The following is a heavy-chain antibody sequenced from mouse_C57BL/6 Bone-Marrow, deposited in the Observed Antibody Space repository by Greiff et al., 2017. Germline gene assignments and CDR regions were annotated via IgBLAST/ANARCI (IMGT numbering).Heavy chain of an antibody. V-gene: IGHV2-5*01. CDR1: GFSLTSYG. Sequence: VHVVESGPGLVQPSQSLSITCTVSGFSLTSYGVHWVRQSPGQGLEWLGVIWRGGSTDYNAAFMSSLSITKDNSNSQVFFKMNSVQADDTAIYYWAIGYYWFAYWGKGTLVTVSA. CDR3: AIGYYWFAY. CDR2: IWRGGST. D-gene: IGHD2-3*01. J-gene: IGHJ3*01.